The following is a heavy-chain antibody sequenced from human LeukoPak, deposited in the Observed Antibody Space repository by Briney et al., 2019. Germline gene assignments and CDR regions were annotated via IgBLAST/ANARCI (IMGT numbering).Heavy chain of an antibody. Sequence: SETLSLTCAVYGGSFSGYYWSWIRQPPGKGLEWIGEINHSGSTNYNPSLKSRVTISVDTSKNQFSLKLSSVTAADTAVYYCARFPLLTGIRLDGYYFDYWGQGTLVTVSS. D-gene: IGHD7-27*01. CDR1: GGSFSGYY. V-gene: IGHV4-34*01. CDR2: INHSGST. J-gene: IGHJ4*02. CDR3: ARFPLLTGIRLDGYYFDY.